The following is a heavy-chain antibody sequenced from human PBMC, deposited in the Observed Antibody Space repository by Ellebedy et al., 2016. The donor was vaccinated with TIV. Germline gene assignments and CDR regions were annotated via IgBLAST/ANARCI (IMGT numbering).Heavy chain of an antibody. CDR1: GSSITSSTYY. D-gene: IGHD4-11*01. J-gene: IGHJ6*02. CDR2: IYYTANT. CDR3: ARGTSMTRDSYYYAMDV. Sequence: SETLSLXCTVSGSSITSSTYYWGWIRQTPGKGLEWIGSIYYTANTYYNPSLKSRVTMSVDTSKNQFSLRVNSVTAADTAVYYCARGTSMTRDSYYYAMDVWGQGTTVTVSS. V-gene: IGHV4-39*07.